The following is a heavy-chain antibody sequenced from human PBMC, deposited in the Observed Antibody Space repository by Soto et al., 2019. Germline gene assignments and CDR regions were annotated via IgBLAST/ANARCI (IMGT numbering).Heavy chain of an antibody. D-gene: IGHD4-17*01. V-gene: IGHV4-59*02. CDR2: IYYSGYT. CDR3: AGGGMTTVPY. CDR1: TSSVTSYY. J-gene: IGHJ4*02. Sequence: SETLSLTCTVSTSSVTSYYWDWIRQSPGKGLEWIGYIYYSGYTNYNPSLTGRITISVDPSKHQCSLKLSSVTPADTGVYYCAGGGMTTVPYWGQGTLVTVSS.